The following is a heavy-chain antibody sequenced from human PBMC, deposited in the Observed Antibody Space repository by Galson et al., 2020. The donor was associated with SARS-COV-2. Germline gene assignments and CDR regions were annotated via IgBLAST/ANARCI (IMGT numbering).Heavy chain of an antibody. V-gene: IGHV1-2*02. CDR1: GYTFTGYY. Sequence: ASVKVSCKASGYTFTGYYMHWVRQAPGQGLEWMGWINPNSGGTNYAQKFQGRVTMTRDTSISTAYMELSRLRSDDTAVYYCARDVYCSSTSCPPAHWGQGTLVTVSS. J-gene: IGHJ4*02. D-gene: IGHD2-2*01. CDR3: ARDVYCSSTSCPPAH. CDR2: INPNSGGT.